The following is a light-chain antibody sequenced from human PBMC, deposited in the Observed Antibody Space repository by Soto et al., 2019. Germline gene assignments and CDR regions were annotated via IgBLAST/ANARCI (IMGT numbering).Light chain of an antibody. V-gene: IGKV1-9*01. CDR1: QAISSY. Sequence: QFTQSPSSLSAPVGDGVTNTRLASQAISSYLAWNQQQPLKSINFLIYAAYTLQSGVPSRFSGSGSVTEFTLTISSLQPEDFATYVVQPLNSYPLTGGEGTKADSK. CDR2: AAY. J-gene: IGKJ4*01. CDR3: QPLNSYPLT.